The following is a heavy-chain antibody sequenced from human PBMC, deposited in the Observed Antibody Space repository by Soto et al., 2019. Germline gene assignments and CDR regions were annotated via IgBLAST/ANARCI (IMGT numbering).Heavy chain of an antibody. CDR2: INHSGST. Sequence: SETLSLTCAVYGGSFSGYYWSWIRQPPGKGLEWIGEINHSGSTNYNPSLKSRVTISVDTSKNQFSLKLSSVTAADTAVYYCARGRGPPKRGWFDPWGQGTLVTVSS. J-gene: IGHJ5*02. CDR1: GGSFSGYY. D-gene: IGHD3-10*01. V-gene: IGHV4-34*01. CDR3: ARGRGPPKRGWFDP.